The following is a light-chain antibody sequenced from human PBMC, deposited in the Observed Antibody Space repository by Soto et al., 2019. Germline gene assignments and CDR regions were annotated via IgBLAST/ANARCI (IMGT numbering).Light chain of an antibody. CDR3: QQYGSSPT. CDR1: QTVSDNW. Sequence: EIVLTQSPGTLSLSPGGRATLSCRASQTVSDNWLAWYQQKPGQAPRLLIYAASSRATGIPDRFSGSGSGTDFTLTISGVEPDDFAVYYCQQYGSSPTFGQGSKVEIK. J-gene: IGKJ1*01. CDR2: AAS. V-gene: IGKV3-20*01.